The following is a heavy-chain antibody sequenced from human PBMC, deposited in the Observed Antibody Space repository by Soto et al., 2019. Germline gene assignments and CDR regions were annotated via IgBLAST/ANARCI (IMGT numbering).Heavy chain of an antibody. J-gene: IGHJ4*02. V-gene: IGHV3-30*18. CDR1: GSPFSSYG. CDR2: ISYDGSNK. D-gene: IGHD3-22*01. CDR3: AQDTYYHDSSGYYVFDY. Sequence: GGSLRLSCAASGSPFSSYGMHWVRQAPGKGLEWVAVISYDGSNKHYADSVKGRFTISRDNSKNTLYLQMNSLRAEDTAVYYCAQDTYYHDSSGYYVFDYWGQGTLVTVSS.